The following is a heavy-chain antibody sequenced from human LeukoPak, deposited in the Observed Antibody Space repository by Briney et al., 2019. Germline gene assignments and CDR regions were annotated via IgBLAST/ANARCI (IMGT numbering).Heavy chain of an antibody. CDR3: ARDPWCSSTSCYGKGYYMDV. CDR2: INPSGGST. Sequence: ASVKVSCKASGYTFTSYYMHWVRQAPGQGLEWMGIINPSGGSTSYAQKFQGRVTMTRDMSTSTVYMKLSSLRSEDTAVYYCARDPWCSSTSCYGKGYYMDVWGKGTTVTVSS. J-gene: IGHJ6*03. D-gene: IGHD2-2*01. CDR1: GYTFTSYY. V-gene: IGHV1-46*01.